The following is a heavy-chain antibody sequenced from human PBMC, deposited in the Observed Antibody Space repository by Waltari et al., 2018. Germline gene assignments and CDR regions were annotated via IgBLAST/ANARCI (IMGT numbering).Heavy chain of an antibody. Sequence: EVQLLESGGGLVQPGGSLRLSCAASGFPFSSSALRWVRQAPGKGLEWVSAISGSGGSTYYADSVKGRFTISRDNSKNTLYLQMNSLRAEDTAVYYCANDFWSGNYGMDVWGQGTTVTVSS. CDR1: GFPFSSSA. D-gene: IGHD3-3*01. CDR2: ISGSGGST. CDR3: ANDFWSGNYGMDV. V-gene: IGHV3-23*01. J-gene: IGHJ6*02.